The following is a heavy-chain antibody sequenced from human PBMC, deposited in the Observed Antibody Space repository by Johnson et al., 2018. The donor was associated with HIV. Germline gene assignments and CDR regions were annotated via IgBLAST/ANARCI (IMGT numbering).Heavy chain of an antibody. Sequence: QEKLVESGGGVVQPGRSLRLSCAASGFTFSDYYMSWIRQAPGKGLEWVAVISYDGSKTYFGDSVKGRFTSSRDNSKNTVYPQMNSLRVEDTAMYYCAKTPSMGADAFEMWGQGTVVTISS. D-gene: IGHD3-16*01. CDR2: ISYDGSKT. J-gene: IGHJ3*02. CDR3: AKTPSMGADAFEM. V-gene: IGHV3-30*18. CDR1: GFTFSDYY.